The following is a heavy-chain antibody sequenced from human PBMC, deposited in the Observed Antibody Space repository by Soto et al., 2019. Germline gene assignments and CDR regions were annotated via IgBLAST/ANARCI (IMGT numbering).Heavy chain of an antibody. V-gene: IGHV3-23*01. D-gene: IGHD1-1*01. CDR1: GFTFSNYA. CDR3: AKARPGTETHWTDDY. J-gene: IGHJ4*02. Sequence: VQLLESGGGLVQPGGSLRLSCAASGFTFSNYAMSWFRQAPGKGLEWVAAIRGSGDSPFYATTYYAGSMKGRFTISRDNSKNTLYLQINSLRVEDTAVYYCAKARPGTETHWTDDYWGQGTLVTVSS. CDR2: IRGSGDSPFYATT.